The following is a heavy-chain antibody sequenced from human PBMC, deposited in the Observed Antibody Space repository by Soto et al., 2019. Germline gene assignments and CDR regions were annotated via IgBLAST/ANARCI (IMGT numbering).Heavy chain of an antibody. CDR2: INPYSGGT. Sequence: GASVKVSCKASGYTFTDHYIHWLRQVPGQSLEWMGWINPYSGGTHFARKFQDRVTMARDTSVSTAYMELSSLKSDDTAVYYCARPKYGETYFDSWGQGTVVTVSS. V-gene: IGHV1-2*02. D-gene: IGHD2-21*01. J-gene: IGHJ4*02. CDR1: GYTFTDHY. CDR3: ARPKYGETYFDS.